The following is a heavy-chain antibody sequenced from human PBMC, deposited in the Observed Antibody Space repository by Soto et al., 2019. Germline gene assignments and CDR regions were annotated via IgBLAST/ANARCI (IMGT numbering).Heavy chain of an antibody. CDR1: GFIFINNG. J-gene: IGHJ4*02. Sequence: PWGSLRLSCVGSGFIFINNGMHCVRHTPGKWLEWVAFMSYDGSDTFYADSVKGRFTISRDNSKNTLFLHMSNLRAEDTAMYYCTIVRVADSALDHWGQGTLVTVSS. CDR2: MSYDGSDT. D-gene: IGHD3-10*02. CDR3: TIVRVADSALDH. V-gene: IGHV3-30*02.